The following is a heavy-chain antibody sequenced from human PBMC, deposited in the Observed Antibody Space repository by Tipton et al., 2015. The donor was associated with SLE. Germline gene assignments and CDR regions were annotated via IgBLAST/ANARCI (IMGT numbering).Heavy chain of an antibody. D-gene: IGHD6-19*01. V-gene: IGHV4-34*01. CDR2: VNHSGST. J-gene: IGHJ3*02. CDR3: ARDGYSSGWLDAFDI. Sequence: TLSLTCAVYGGSFSGYYWSWIRQPPGKGLEWIGEVNHSGSTSYNPSLKSRVTISVDTSKNQFSLKLSSVTAADTAVYYCARDGYSSGWLDAFDIWGQGTMVTVSS. CDR1: GGSFSGYY.